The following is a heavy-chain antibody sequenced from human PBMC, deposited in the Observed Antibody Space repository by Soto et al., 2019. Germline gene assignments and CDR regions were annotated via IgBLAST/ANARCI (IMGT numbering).Heavy chain of an antibody. CDR1: GYTFTSYY. V-gene: IGHV1-46*01. Sequence: QVQLVQSGAEVKKPGASVKVSCKASGYTFTSYYMHWVRQAPGQGLEWMGIINPSGGSTSYAQKFQGRVTMTRDTSTSTVYMELSCLRSEDTAVYYCARVGGSYYDSSGYYSFWGQGTLVTVSS. D-gene: IGHD3-22*01. CDR2: INPSGGST. J-gene: IGHJ4*02. CDR3: ARVGGSYYDSSGYYSF.